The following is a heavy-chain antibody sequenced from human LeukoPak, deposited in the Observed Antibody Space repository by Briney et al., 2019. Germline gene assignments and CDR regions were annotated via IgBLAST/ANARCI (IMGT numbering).Heavy chain of an antibody. CDR1: GGSINYHF. CDR3: ASSKYCNSTTCIDY. D-gene: IGHD2-2*01. CDR2: IYFSGTT. J-gene: IGHJ4*02. Sequence: PSETLSLTCTVSGGSINYHFWSWIRQPPGKGPEYIGYIYFSGTTNYNPSLESRVTISADTSKNQLSLKLRSVTAADTAVYYCASSKYCNSTTCIDYWGQGTLVTVSS. V-gene: IGHV4-59*11.